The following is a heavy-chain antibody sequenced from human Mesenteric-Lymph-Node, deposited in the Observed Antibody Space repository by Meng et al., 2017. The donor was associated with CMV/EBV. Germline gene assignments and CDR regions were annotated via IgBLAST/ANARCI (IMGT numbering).Heavy chain of an antibody. CDR3: TGDSVSNPNLDY. J-gene: IGHJ4*02. CDR1: GFNVRDKY. D-gene: IGHD3-10*01. V-gene: IGHV3-66*01. Sequence: EVHLLGSGRGLVQPGGSLRLSCAASGFNVRDKYMSWVRQAPGKGLEWVCIIYRGDNTYYIDSVKDRFTVSRDNSKNTMYLQMNSLRVEDTAVYYCTGDSVSNPNLDYWGQGTLVTVSS. CDR2: IYRGDNT.